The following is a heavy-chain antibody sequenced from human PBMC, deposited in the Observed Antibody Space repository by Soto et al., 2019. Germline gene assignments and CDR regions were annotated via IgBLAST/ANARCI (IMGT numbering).Heavy chain of an antibody. CDR3: ATRGGSPADPFDV. V-gene: IGHV5-51*01. CDR2: IYPCDSDT. CDR1: GYSFTDYW. D-gene: IGHD1-26*01. J-gene: IGHJ3*01. Sequence: PGESLKISCQTSGYSFTDYWIGWVRHMPGKGLEWIGLIYPCDSDTRNSPSFQGQVTFSVDTSLSTAFLHLSSLKASDTAIYFCATRGGSPADPFDVWRPGTMVTVSS.